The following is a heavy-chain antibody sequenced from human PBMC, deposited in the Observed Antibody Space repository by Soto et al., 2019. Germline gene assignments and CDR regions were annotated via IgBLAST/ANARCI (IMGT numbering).Heavy chain of an antibody. Sequence: QVQLVQSGTEVKKPGTSVKVSCKASGYTFTSSGVSWVRQAPGHGLEWVGWISAYNGNTKNAQKVQGRVTMSTDTSTSTAYMELRSLTSYDTAVYYCARGGSQYTIGWDVSDYWGQGTLVTVSS. CDR1: GYTFTSSG. CDR2: ISAYNGNT. J-gene: IGHJ4*02. V-gene: IGHV1-18*01. D-gene: IGHD6-19*01. CDR3: ARGGSQYTIGWDVSDY.